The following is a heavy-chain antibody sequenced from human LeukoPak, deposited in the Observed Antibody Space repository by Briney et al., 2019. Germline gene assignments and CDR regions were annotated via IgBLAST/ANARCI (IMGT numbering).Heavy chain of an antibody. CDR2: INTNTGNP. V-gene: IGHV7-4-1*02. Sequence: PGASVKVSCKASGGTFSSYAMNWVRQAPGQGLEWMGWINTNTGNPTYAQAFTGRFVFSLDTSASTAYLQISSLKAEDTALYYCARDRKIGSSTGGYAFNIWGQGTMVTVSS. J-gene: IGHJ3*02. D-gene: IGHD1-26*01. CDR3: ARDRKIGSSTGGYAFNI. CDR1: GGTFSSYA.